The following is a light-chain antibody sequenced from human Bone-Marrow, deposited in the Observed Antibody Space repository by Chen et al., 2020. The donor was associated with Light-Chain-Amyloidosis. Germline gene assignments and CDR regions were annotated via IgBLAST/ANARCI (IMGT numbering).Light chain of an antibody. Sequence: EIVLTQSPATLSLSPGDRATLSCRASQSVTSYLAWYQQKPGQAPRLLIYDASNRATGIPARFSGRGSETDFTLTISSLDPEDFAVYYCQQPSNWPITVGQGTRLEIK. CDR1: QSVTSY. CDR3: QQPSNWPIT. V-gene: IGKV3-11*01. J-gene: IGKJ5*01. CDR2: DAS.